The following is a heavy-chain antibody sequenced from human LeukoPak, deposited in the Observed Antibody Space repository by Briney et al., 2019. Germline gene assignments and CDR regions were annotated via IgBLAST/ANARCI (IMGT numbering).Heavy chain of an antibody. D-gene: IGHD6-13*01. CDR3: AKPHIAATDYYYYYMDV. J-gene: IGHJ6*03. CDR1: GFTFSSYV. V-gene: IGHV3-23*01. Sequence: GGSLRLSCAASGFTFSSYVMSWVRQAPGKGQEWVSAISGSVSSTYYADSVKGRFTISRDNSKNTLYLQMNSLRAEDTAIYYCAKPHIAATDYYYYYMDVWGKGTTVTVSS. CDR2: ISGSVSST.